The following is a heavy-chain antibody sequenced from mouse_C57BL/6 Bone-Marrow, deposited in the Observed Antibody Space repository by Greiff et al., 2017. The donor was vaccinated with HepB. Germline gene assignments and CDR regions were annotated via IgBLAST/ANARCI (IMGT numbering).Heavy chain of an antibody. CDR2: INYDGSST. CDR1: GFTFSDYY. CDR3: ARFYYSIDY. Sequence: EVKLVESEGGLVQPGSSMKLSCTASGFTFSDYYMAWVRQVPEKGLEWVANINYDGSSTYYLDSLKSRFIISRDNAKNILYLQMSSLKSEDTATYYCARFYYSIDYWGQGTTLTVSS. V-gene: IGHV5-16*01. J-gene: IGHJ2*01. D-gene: IGHD2-5*01.